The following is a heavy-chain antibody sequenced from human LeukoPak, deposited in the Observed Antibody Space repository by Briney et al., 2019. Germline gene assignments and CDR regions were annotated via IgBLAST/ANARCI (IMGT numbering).Heavy chain of an antibody. CDR1: GGSISSGDYY. CDR3: ARDHGSGSYGMDV. CDR2: IYYSGST. J-gene: IGHJ6*02. V-gene: IGHV4-30-4*01. Sequence: PSQTLSLTCTVSGGSISSGDYYWSWIRQPPGKGLEWIGYIYYSGSTYYNPSLKSRVTISVGTSKNQFSLKLSSVTAADTAVYYCARDHGSGSYGMDVWGQGTTVTVSS. D-gene: IGHD3-10*01.